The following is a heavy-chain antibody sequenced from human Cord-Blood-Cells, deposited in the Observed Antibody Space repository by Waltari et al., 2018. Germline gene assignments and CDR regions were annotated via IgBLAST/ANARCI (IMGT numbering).Heavy chain of an antibody. CDR1: GYTXTXYA. CDR2: INAGTGNT. J-gene: IGHJ5*02. Sequence: QVQLVQSGAEVKKPGASVKVSCKASGYTXTXYAMHWVRQAPGQMLEWIGWINAGTGNTKYSQKFQGRVTITRDTSASTAYMELSSLRSEYTAVYYCARAQTYYYGSGSYYNWFDPWGQGTLVTVSS. CDR3: ARAQTYYYGSGSYYNWFDP. V-gene: IGHV1-3*01. D-gene: IGHD3-10*01.